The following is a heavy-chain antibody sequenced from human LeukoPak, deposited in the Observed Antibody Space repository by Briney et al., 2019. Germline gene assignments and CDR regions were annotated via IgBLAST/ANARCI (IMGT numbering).Heavy chain of an antibody. V-gene: IGHV1-24*01. CDR2: FDPEDGET. J-gene: IGHJ5*02. Sequence: ASVKVSCKVSGYTLTELSMHWVRQAPGKGLEWMGGFDPEDGETIYAQKFQGRVTMTEDTSTDTAYMELSSLRSEDTAVYYCATISRGSYRYWFAPGGRGPLVTVSS. D-gene: IGHD1-26*01. CDR3: ATISRGSYRYWFAP. CDR1: GYTLTELS.